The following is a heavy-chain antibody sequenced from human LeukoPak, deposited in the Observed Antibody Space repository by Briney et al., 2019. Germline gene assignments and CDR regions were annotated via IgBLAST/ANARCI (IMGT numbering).Heavy chain of an antibody. V-gene: IGHV4-59*08. Sequence: PSETLSLTCTVSNGSISSYYWSWIRQPPGKGLEWIGYIYYSGSTNYNPSLDSRVTMSVDTSKNQFSLKLNSLTAADTAVYFCARHTSLGHFDYWGQGTLVTVSS. J-gene: IGHJ4*02. D-gene: IGHD1-1*01. CDR2: IYYSGST. CDR3: ARHTSLGHFDY. CDR1: NGSISSYY.